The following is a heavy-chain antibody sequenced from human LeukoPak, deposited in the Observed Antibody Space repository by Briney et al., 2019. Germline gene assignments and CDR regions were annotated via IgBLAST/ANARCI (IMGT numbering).Heavy chain of an antibody. CDR1: GFTFSSYG. V-gene: IGHV3-30*18. CDR3: AKERIAAAKFDY. CDR2: ISYDGSNK. D-gene: IGHD6-13*01. J-gene: IGHJ4*02. Sequence: GGSLRLSCAASGFTFSSYGMHWVRQAPGKGLEWVAVISYDGSNKYYADSVKGRFTISRDNSKNTLYLQMNSLRAEDTAVYYFAKERIAAAKFDYWGQGTLVTVSS.